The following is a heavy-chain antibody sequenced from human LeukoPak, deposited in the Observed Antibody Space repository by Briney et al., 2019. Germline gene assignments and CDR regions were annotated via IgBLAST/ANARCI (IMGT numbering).Heavy chain of an antibody. V-gene: IGHV3-23*01. CDR3: AKDYCSGGNCYSGLDY. J-gene: IGHJ4*02. D-gene: IGHD2-15*01. CDR2: ISGSGSGT. CDR1: GFTFRSYA. Sequence: GGSLRLSCAASGFTFRSYAMSWVRQAPGKGLEWVSAISGSGSGTYYADSVKGRFTISRDNSKNTLYLQMNSLRAEDTAVYYCAKDYCSGGNCYSGLDYWGLGTLVTVSP.